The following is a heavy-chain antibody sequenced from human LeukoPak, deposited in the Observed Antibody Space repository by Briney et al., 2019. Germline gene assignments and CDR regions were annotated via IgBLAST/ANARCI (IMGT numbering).Heavy chain of an antibody. V-gene: IGHV1-8*03. CDR1: GYAFTSYD. CDR3: ARVTFRSNYGVRWFDP. J-gene: IGHJ5*02. Sequence: ASVKVSCKASGYAFTSYDINWVRQATGQGLEWMGWMNPNSGNTGYAQKFQGRVTITRNTSISTAYMELSSLRSEDTAVYYCARVTFRSNYGVRWFDPWGQGTLVTVSS. CDR2: MNPNSGNT. D-gene: IGHD4-11*01.